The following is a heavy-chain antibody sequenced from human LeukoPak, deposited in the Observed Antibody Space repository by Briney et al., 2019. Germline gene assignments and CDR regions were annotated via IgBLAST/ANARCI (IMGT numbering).Heavy chain of an antibody. Sequence: SETLSLTCTVPVGSISSYYWSWIRQPPGEGLGWIGYIYYSGSTNYNPSLKSRVTISVDTSKNQFSLKLSSVTAADTAVYYCARHYYDSSGSDYYFDYWGQGTLVTVSS. V-gene: IGHV4-59*08. D-gene: IGHD3-22*01. CDR1: VGSISSYY. CDR2: IYYSGST. J-gene: IGHJ4*02. CDR3: ARHYYDSSGSDYYFDY.